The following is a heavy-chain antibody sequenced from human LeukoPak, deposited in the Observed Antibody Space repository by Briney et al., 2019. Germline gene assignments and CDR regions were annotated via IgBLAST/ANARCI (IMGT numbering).Heavy chain of an antibody. V-gene: IGHV2-5*02. CDR2: IYWDDDK. J-gene: IGHJ4*02. Sequence: SGPTLVKPTQTLTLTCTFSGFSLSTSGVGVGWIRQPPGKALEWLALIYWDDDKRYSPSLKSRLTITKDTSKNQVVLTMTNMDPVDTAAYYCAHTLVATVRYYFDYWGQGTLVTVSS. D-gene: IGHD5-12*01. CDR3: AHTLVATVRYYFDY. CDR1: GFSLSTSGVG.